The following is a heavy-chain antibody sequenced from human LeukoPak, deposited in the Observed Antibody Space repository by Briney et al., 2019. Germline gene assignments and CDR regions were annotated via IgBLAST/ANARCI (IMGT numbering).Heavy chain of an antibody. V-gene: IGHV1-18*01. CDR2: ISAYNGNT. J-gene: IGHJ3*02. CDR3: ASIGGGAAAGPGDAFDI. Sequence: GASVKVSCKASGYTFTSYGISWVRQAPGQGLEWMGWISAYNGNTNYAQKLQGRVTMTRDTSISTAYMELSRLRSDDTAVYYCASIGGGAAAGPGDAFDIWGQGTMVTVSS. D-gene: IGHD6-13*01. CDR1: GYTFTSYG.